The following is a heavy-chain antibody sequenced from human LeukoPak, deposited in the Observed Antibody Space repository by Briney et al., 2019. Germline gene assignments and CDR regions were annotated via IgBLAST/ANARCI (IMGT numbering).Heavy chain of an antibody. V-gene: IGHV3-23*01. CDR2: IRSSGDNT. CDR1: GFTFSSYA. CDR3: AKGDIVVVPAGRPTKDSNYGPGAFDI. Sequence: QTRGSLRLSCAASGFTFSSYAMNWVRQAPGKGLEWVSSIRSSGDNTYYADSVKGRFTISRDNSKNTLYLQMNSLRAEDTAVYYCAKGDIVVVPAGRPTKDSNYGPGAFDIWGQGTMVTVSS. J-gene: IGHJ3*02. D-gene: IGHD2-2*01.